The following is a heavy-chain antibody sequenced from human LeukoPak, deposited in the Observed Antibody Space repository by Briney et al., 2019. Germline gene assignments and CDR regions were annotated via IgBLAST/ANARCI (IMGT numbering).Heavy chain of an antibody. CDR2: INPNSGGT. CDR1: GYTFTGYY. D-gene: IGHD3-9*01. J-gene: IGHJ4*02. Sequence: GASVKVSCKASGYTFTGYYMHWVRQAPGQGLEWMGWINPNSGGTNYAQKFQGRVTMTRDTSISTAYMELSRLRSEDTAVYYCARSVLRYFDWPLSYWGQGTLVTVSS. V-gene: IGHV1-2*02. CDR3: ARSVLRYFDWPLSY.